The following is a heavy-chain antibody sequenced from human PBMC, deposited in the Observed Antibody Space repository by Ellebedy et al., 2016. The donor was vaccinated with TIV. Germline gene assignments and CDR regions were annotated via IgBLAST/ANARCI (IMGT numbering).Heavy chain of an antibody. V-gene: IGHV3-21*01. D-gene: IGHD3-3*01. J-gene: IGHJ6*03. CDR1: GFTFSSYS. Sequence: GESLKISXAASGFTFSSYSMNWVRQAPGKGLEWVSSISSSSSYIYYADSVKGRFTISRDNAKNSLYLQMNSLRAEDTAVYYCARQADWGLRFLEWFRLYYYYYMDVWGKGTTVTVSS. CDR2: ISSSSSYI. CDR3: ARQADWGLRFLEWFRLYYYYYMDV.